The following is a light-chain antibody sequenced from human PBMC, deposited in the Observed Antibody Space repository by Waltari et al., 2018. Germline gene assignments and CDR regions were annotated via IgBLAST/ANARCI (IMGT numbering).Light chain of an antibody. CDR2: EVT. V-gene: IGLV2-14*01. Sequence: QSALTQPASVSGSPGQSITISCPGTRSDVGGYNHVSWYQQQPGKAPKLLILEVTNRPSGISNRFSGSKSGNTASLTISGLQAEDEGEYYCSSFTTIGTLVVFGGGTKVTVL. CDR3: SSFTTIGTLVV. CDR1: RSDVGGYNH. J-gene: IGLJ2*01.